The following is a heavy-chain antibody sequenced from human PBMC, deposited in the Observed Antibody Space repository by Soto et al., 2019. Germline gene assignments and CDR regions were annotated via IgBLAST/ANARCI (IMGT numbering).Heavy chain of an antibody. CDR1: GFTFSSYW. CDR2: IKQDGSEK. Sequence: GGSLRLSCAASGFTFSSYWMSWVRQAPGKGLEWVANIKQDGSEKYYVDSVKGRFTISRDKAKKSLYLQMNSLRAEDTAVYYCARVVITDIWYYYYGMDVWGQGTTVNVSS. V-gene: IGHV3-7*03. CDR3: ARVVITDIWYYYYGMDV. J-gene: IGHJ6*02. D-gene: IGHD3-22*01.